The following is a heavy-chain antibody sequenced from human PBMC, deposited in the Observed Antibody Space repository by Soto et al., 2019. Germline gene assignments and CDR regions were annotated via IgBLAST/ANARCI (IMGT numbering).Heavy chain of an antibody. CDR2: INHSGST. CDR3: ARDLRGPTMVRGAMGPRRPGEHSNWFDP. V-gene: IGHV4-34*01. Sequence: PSETLSLTCAVYGGSFSGYYWSWIRQPPGKGLEWIGEINHSGSTNYNPSLKSRVTISVDTSKNQFSLKLSSVTAADTAVYYCARDLRGPTMVRGAMGPRRPGEHSNWFDPWGQGTLVTVSS. D-gene: IGHD3-10*01. J-gene: IGHJ5*02. CDR1: GGSFSGYY.